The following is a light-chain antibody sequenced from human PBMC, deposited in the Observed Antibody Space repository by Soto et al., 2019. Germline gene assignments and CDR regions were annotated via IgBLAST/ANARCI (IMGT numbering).Light chain of an antibody. J-gene: IGKJ4*01. V-gene: IGKV1-33*01. Sequence: DIQMTQSPSSLSASVGDRVTITCQASQDIRNFLNWYQQKAGKAPRLLIYDASHLQTGVPSRFSGGGSGTDFTFTISSLQPEDIATYYCQQYGDFPPLTFGGGTKVEIK. CDR1: QDIRNF. CDR3: QQYGDFPPLT. CDR2: DAS.